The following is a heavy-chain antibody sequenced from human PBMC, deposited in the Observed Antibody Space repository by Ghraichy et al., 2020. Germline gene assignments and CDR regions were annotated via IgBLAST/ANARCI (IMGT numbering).Heavy chain of an antibody. V-gene: IGHV4-34*01. CDR1: GGSFSGYY. J-gene: IGHJ4*02. CDR2: INHSGST. CDR3: ARGRGPRRYCTGGVCYTQNFDY. Sequence: SETLSLTCAVYGGSFSGYYWSWIRQPPGKGLEWIGEINHSGSTNYNPSLKSRVTISVDTSKNQFSLKLSSVTAADTAVYYCARGRGPRRYCTGGVCYTQNFDYWGQGTLVTVSS. D-gene: IGHD2-8*02.